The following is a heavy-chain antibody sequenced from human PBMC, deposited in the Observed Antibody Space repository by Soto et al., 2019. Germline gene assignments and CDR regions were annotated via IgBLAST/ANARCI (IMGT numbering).Heavy chain of an antibody. CDR3: ARGLITGSHYSGGWYYFDS. J-gene: IGHJ4*02. Sequence: QVQLQQSGAGLLKPSETLSLTCAVYGESFSGHIWTWIRQTPGKGLQWIGQINHSGSASYNPSLKRLVTLSVHTSNSQFSRVLSSVTAADTAVYYCARGLITGSHYSGGWYYFDSWGQGTQVTVSS. CDR1: GESFSGHI. V-gene: IGHV4-34*01. D-gene: IGHD6-19*01. CDR2: INHSGSA.